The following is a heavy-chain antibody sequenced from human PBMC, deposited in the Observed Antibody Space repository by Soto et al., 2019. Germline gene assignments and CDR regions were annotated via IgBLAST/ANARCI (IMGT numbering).Heavy chain of an antibody. V-gene: IGHV4-59*08. CDR1: GGSIGAYY. Sequence: PSETLCLTYTVSGGSIGAYYWSWIRQPPGKGLEWIGYIYYTGGSPNYNPSLKSRATISVDTSKNQFSLTLTSVTAADTAVYYCARFHKYSEANWFDPWGQGTLVTVS. CDR2: IYYTGGSP. CDR3: ARFHKYSEANWFDP. J-gene: IGHJ5*02. D-gene: IGHD2-15*01.